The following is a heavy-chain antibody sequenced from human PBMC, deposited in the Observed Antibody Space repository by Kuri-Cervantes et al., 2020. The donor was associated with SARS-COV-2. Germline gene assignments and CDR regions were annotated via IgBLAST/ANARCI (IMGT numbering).Heavy chain of an antibody. V-gene: IGHV3-15*07. D-gene: IGHD5-18*01. CDR2: IKSKTDGGTT. CDR1: GFTFSNAW. Sequence: GGSLRPSCAASGFTFSNAWMNWVRQAPGKGLEWVGRIKSKTDGGTTDYAAPVKGRFTISRDDSKNTLYLQMNSLKPEDTAMYYWTTDISYGPLYSFDYWGQGTLVTVSS. CDR3: TTDISYGPLYSFDY. J-gene: IGHJ4*02.